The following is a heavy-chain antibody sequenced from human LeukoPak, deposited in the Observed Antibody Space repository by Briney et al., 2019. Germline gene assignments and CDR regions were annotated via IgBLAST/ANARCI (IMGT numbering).Heavy chain of an antibody. CDR2: IDYSGST. Sequence: PSETLSLTCTVSGDSISSNYWSWVRQSPGKGLEWIAYIDYSGSTNCNPSLKSRVTISVDTSKNQFSLRLSSVTAADTAVYYCTREHIAVVPAALGRKKYYYYGMDVWGQGTTVTVSS. CDR3: TREHIAVVPAALGRKKYYYYGMDV. CDR1: GDSISSNY. D-gene: IGHD2-2*01. V-gene: IGHV4-59*01. J-gene: IGHJ6*02.